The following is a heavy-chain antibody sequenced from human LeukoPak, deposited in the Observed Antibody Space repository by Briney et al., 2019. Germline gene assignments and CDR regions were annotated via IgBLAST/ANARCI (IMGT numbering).Heavy chain of an antibody. Sequence: SETLSLTCDVSDDSISSSSNYWGWVRHLPGKGLEWIGSVYRSGSTYYNPSLKSRVTISVDTSKNQFTLNLTSVTAADTAVYHCARRGTSGWAYYFDFWGPGSLLTVSS. CDR1: DDSISSSSNY. D-gene: IGHD6-19*01. CDR2: VYRSGST. CDR3: ARRGTSGWAYYFDF. J-gene: IGHJ4*02. V-gene: IGHV4-39*01.